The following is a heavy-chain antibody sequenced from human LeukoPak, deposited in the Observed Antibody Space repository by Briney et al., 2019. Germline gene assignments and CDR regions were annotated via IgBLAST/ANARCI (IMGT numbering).Heavy chain of an antibody. J-gene: IGHJ3*01. V-gene: IGHV3-11*01. CDR3: AKDRGGGSQLGDAYDV. Sequence: GGSLRLSCAASGFTFSDYYMSWIRQAPGKGLEWVSYISSSGSTIYYADSVKGRFTISRDNAKNSLYLQMNSLRIEDTALYYCAKDRGGGSQLGDAYDVWGQGTMVSVSS. CDR1: GFTFSDYY. CDR2: ISSSGSTI. D-gene: IGHD5-24*01.